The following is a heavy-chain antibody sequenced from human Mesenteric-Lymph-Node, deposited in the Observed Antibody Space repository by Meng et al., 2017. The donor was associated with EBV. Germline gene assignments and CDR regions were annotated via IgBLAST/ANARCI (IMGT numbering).Heavy chain of an antibody. CDR3: AREFSSGWFLDY. V-gene: IGHV3-30-3*01. D-gene: IGHD6-19*01. CDR1: GFTFSSYA. Sequence: QVQVVESGGCVVQPGRSLRLSCAVSGFTFSSYAMHWVRQAPGKGLEWVTLISYDGSKKYYADSVKGRFTISRDNSKNTVNLQMNSLRAEDTAVYYCAREFSSGWFLDYWGQGTLVTVSS. J-gene: IGHJ4*02. CDR2: ISYDGSKK.